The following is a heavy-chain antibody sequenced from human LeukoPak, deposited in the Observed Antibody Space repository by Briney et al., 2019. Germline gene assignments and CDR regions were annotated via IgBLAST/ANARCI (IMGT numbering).Heavy chain of an antibody. J-gene: IGHJ4*02. Sequence: SSETLSLTWTVSGGSISSSSYYWGWIRQPPGKGLEWIGSIYYSGSTYYNPSLKSRVTISVDTSKNQFSLKLSSVTAADTAVYYCARSEWEQIDYWGQGTLVTVSS. CDR1: GGSISSSSYY. V-gene: IGHV4-39*01. CDR2: IYYSGST. D-gene: IGHD1-26*01. CDR3: ARSEWEQIDY.